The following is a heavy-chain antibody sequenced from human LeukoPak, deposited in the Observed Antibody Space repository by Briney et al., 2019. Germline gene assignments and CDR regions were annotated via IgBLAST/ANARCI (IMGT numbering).Heavy chain of an antibody. Sequence: ESGPTLVNPTQTLTLTCTFSGFSLNTRGVGVGWVRQPPGRALEWLALIYWDDDRRYSPSLKSRLTITKDTSRNQVVLTMTDMDPVDTATYFCAHRKNYYGSSVFDNWGQGTLVTVSS. V-gene: IGHV2-5*02. D-gene: IGHD3-22*01. CDR2: IYWDDDR. J-gene: IGHJ4*02. CDR1: GFSLNTRGVG. CDR3: AHRKNYYGSSVFDN.